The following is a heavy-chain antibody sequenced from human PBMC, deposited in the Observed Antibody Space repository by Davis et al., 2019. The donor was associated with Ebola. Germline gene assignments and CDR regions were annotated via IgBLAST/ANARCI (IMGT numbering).Heavy chain of an antibody. CDR2: IYYSGST. D-gene: IGHD6-13*01. Sequence: PSETLSLTCTVSGGSISSSSYYWGWIRQPPGKGLEWIGSIYYSGSTYYNPSLKSRVTISVDTSKNQFSLKLSSVTAAGTAVYYCARGKQQLVFSSFYYYYGMDVWGQGTTVTVSS. CDR1: GGSISSSSYY. V-gene: IGHV4-39*07. J-gene: IGHJ6*02. CDR3: ARGKQQLVFSSFYYYYGMDV.